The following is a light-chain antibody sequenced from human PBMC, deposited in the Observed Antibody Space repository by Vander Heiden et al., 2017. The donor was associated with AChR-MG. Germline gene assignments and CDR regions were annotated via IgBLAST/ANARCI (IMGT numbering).Light chain of an antibody. CDR3: SSYAGSNILVV. Sequence: QSALTQPPSASGSPGQSVTISCTGTSSDVGGYNYVAWYQQHPGKAPKLMIYEVSKRPSGVPDRFSGSKSGNTASLTVSGLQAEDEDDYYCSSYAGSNILVVFGGGTKLTVL. CDR1: SSDVGGYNY. CDR2: EVS. V-gene: IGLV2-8*01. J-gene: IGLJ2*01.